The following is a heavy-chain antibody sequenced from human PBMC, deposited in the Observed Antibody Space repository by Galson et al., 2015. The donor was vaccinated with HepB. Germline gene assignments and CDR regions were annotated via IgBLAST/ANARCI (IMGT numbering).Heavy chain of an antibody. CDR2: INPNSGVT. CDR1: GYTFTGYY. D-gene: IGHD2-2*01. CDR3: ATGSTLTEQYFDY. Sequence: SVKVSCKASGYTFTGYYIHWVRQAPGQGLEWMGWINPNSGVTNYAQNFQGWVTMTSDTSISTAYMELSRLTSDDTAVYYCATGSTLTEQYFDYWGQGTLVTVSS. V-gene: IGHV1-2*04. J-gene: IGHJ4*02.